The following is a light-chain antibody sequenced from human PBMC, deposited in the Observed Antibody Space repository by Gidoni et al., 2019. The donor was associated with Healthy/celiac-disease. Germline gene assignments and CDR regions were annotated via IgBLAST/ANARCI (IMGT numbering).Light chain of an antibody. V-gene: IGKV1-39*01. CDR2: AAS. CDR3: QQSYSTLWT. CDR1: QSISSY. J-gene: IGKJ1*01. Sequence: IQMTQSPSSLSASVGDSVTITCRAIQSISSYLNWYQQKPGKAPKLLIYAASSLQSGVPSRFSGSGSGTDFTLTISSLQPEDFATYYCQQSYSTLWTFGQGTKVEIK.